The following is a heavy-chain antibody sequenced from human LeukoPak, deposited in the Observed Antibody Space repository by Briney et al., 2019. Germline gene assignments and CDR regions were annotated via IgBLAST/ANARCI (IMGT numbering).Heavy chain of an antibody. CDR2: ISGSGGST. CDR1: GFTFSSYG. V-gene: IGHV3-23*01. J-gene: IGHJ4*02. CDR3: AKGRYSGYDYFDY. Sequence: GGSLRLSCAASGFTFSSYGMSWVRQAPGKGLEWVSAISGSGGSTYYADSVKGRFTISRDNSKNTLYLQMNSLRAEDTAVYYCAKGRYSGYDYFDYWGQGTLVTVSS. D-gene: IGHD5-12*01.